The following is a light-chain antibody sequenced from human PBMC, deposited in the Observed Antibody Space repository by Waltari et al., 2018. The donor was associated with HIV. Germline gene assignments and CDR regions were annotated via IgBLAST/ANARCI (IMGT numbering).Light chain of an antibody. J-gene: IGLJ2*01. V-gene: IGLV1-47*01. CDR3: ATWDDRLSSVV. CDR1: RSNIGTIY. Sequence: QSVLTQPPSASETPGQRVTISCSGSRSNIGTIYIYWYQQVPGTAPKPLIYMRNQRPSGVPDRFSGSKSGTSASLASSGLRSEDEAVYYCATWDDRLSSVVFGGGTKLTVL. CDR2: MRN.